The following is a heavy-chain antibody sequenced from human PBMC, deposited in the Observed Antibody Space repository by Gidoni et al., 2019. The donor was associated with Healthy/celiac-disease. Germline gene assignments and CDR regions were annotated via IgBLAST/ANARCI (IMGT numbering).Heavy chain of an antibody. CDR1: GGSFSGYY. D-gene: IGHD6-13*01. V-gene: IGHV4-34*01. J-gene: IGHJ4*02. CDR2: INHSGST. Sequence: QVQLQQWGAGLLKPSETLSLTCAVYGGSFSGYYWSWIRQPPGKGLEWIGEINHSGSTNYNPSLKSRVTISVDTSKNQFSLKLSSVTAADTAVYYCASSFEQQPDGSIDYWGQGTLVTVSS. CDR3: ASSFEQQPDGSIDY.